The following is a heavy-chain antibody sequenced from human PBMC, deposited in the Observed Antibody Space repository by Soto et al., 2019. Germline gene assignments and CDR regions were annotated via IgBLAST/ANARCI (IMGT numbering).Heavy chain of an antibody. CDR2: ISAYHGNT. J-gene: IGHJ5*02. CDR1: GYTFTSYG. Sequence: ASVKVSCKASGYTFTSYGISWVRQAPGQGLEWMGWISAYHGNTNYAQKLQGRVTMTTDTSTSTAYMELRSLRSDDTAVYYCAKTYDFWSGYYSYNWFDPWGQGTLVTVSS. V-gene: IGHV1-18*01. D-gene: IGHD3-3*01. CDR3: AKTYDFWSGYYSYNWFDP.